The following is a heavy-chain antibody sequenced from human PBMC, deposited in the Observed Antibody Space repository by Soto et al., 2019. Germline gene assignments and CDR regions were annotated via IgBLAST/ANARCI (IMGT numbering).Heavy chain of an antibody. CDR3: TFYYGSGSYYRASY. CDR2: INAYNGNT. V-gene: IGHV1-18*01. Sequence: ASVKVSCKASGYTFTSYGISWVRQAPGQGLEWMGWINAYNGNTIYAQKFQGRVTMTEDTSTDTAYMELSSLRSEDTAVYYCTFYYGSGSYYRASYWGQGTLVTVSS. J-gene: IGHJ4*02. CDR1: GYTFTSYG. D-gene: IGHD3-10*01.